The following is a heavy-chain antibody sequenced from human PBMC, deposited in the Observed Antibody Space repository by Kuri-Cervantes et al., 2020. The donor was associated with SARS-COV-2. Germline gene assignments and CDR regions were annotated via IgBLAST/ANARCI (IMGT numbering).Heavy chain of an antibody. CDR3: ARPNSPRCTSCYRMDV. D-gene: IGHD2-2*02. V-gene: IGHV1-69*13. CDR1: GYTFTGYY. CDR2: IIPIFGTA. J-gene: IGHJ6*04. Sequence: SVKVSCKASGYTFTGYYMHWVRQAPGQGLEWMGWIIPIFGTANYAQKFQGRVTITADESTSTAYMELSSLRSEDTAVYYCARPNSPRCTSCYRMDVWGKGTTVTVSS.